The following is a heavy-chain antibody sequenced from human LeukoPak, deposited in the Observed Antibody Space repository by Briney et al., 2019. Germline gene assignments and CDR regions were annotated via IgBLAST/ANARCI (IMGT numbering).Heavy chain of an antibody. V-gene: IGHV1-69*01. CDR1: GGTFSSYA. J-gene: IGHJ4*02. CDR3: ARGIGPSYSTNLDY. D-gene: IGHD4-11*01. CDR2: IIPIFGTA. Sequence: ASVKVSCKASGGTFSSYAISWVRQAPGQGLEWMGGIIPIFGTANYAQKFQGRVTITADESTSTAYKELSSLRSEDTAVYYCARGIGPSYSTNLDYWGQGTLVTVSS.